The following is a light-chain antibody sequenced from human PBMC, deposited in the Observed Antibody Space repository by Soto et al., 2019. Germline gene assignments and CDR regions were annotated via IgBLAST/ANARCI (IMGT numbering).Light chain of an antibody. CDR1: QSIRTY. CDR3: QQSYSTPWT. CDR2: AAS. J-gene: IGKJ1*01. Sequence: DIQMTQSPSSLSASVGDRVTITCRANQSIRTYLNWYQQKPGKAPDLLIYAASSLQSGVPSRFSGSGSGTDFILTISSLQPEDFATDYCQQSYSTPWTFGQGTKVEIK. V-gene: IGKV1-39*01.